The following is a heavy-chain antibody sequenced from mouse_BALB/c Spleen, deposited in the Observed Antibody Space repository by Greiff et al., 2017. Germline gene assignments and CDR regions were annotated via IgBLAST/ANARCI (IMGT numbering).Heavy chain of an antibody. J-gene: IGHJ2*01. V-gene: IGHV5-6-3*01. CDR3: ATRYYRYDRGYFDY. D-gene: IGHD2-14*01. CDR2: INSNGGST. Sequence: EVMLVESGGGLVQPGGSLKLSCAASGFTFSSYGMSWVRQTPDKRLELVATINSNGGSTYYPDSVKGRFTISRDNAKNTLYLQMSSLKSEDTAMYYCATRYYRYDRGYFDYWGQGTTLTVSS. CDR1: GFTFSSYG.